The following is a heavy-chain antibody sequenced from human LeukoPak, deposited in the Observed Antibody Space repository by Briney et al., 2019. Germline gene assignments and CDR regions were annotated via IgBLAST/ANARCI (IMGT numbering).Heavy chain of an antibody. CDR2: FRSTAYGGTT. D-gene: IGHD6-19*01. CDR1: GFTFGDYA. V-gene: IGHV3-49*03. CDR3: GSGSGWYSPDY. J-gene: IGHJ4*02. Sequence: GGSLRLSCTASGFTFGDYAMSWFRQAPGKGLEWVGFFRSTAYGGTTEYAASVKGRFTISRDDSKNIAYLQMNSLKTEDTAVYYCGSGSGWYSPDYWGQGILVTVSS.